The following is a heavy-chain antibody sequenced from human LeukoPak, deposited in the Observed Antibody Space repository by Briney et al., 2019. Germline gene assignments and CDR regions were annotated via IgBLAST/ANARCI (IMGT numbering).Heavy chain of an antibody. D-gene: IGHD3-9*01. CDR3: ARSIGLTGGGVDV. CDR2: IFGSGGSP. CDR1: GFTFGSHA. Sequence: PGGSLRLSCEASGFTFGSHAMYWVRQAPGKGLEWVAGIFGSGGSPHYADSVKGRFTISRDNAKNSLYLQMNSLRAEDTAVYYCARSIGLTGGGVDVWGQGTTVTVSS. J-gene: IGHJ6*02. V-gene: IGHV3-23*01.